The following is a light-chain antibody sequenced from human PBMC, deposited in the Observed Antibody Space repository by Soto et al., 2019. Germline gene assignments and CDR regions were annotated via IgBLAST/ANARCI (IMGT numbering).Light chain of an antibody. Sequence: DVQMTQSPSSLSASVGDRVTITCRASQDINSWLAWYQQKPGQAPKSLIYAASSLQTGVPSRFSGSESGTDFTLNISSLQPDDSATYYCQQYNVYPLTFGGGTKVEIK. CDR1: QDINSW. CDR2: AAS. V-gene: IGKV1D-16*01. J-gene: IGKJ4*01. CDR3: QQYNVYPLT.